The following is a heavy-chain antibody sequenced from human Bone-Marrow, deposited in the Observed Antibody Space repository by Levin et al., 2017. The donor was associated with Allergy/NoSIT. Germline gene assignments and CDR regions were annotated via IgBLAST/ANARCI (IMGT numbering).Heavy chain of an antibody. J-gene: IGHJ6*02. D-gene: IGHD3-3*01. CDR2: IIPSFGAT. CDR3: ARGVRFLEWLSNPRHYYYYGMDV. Sequence: SVKVSCKASGGSLNNYAINWVRQAPGQGLEWMGGIIPSFGATNYAQTFQDRVTITADESTNRAYMELRGLRSEDTAVYYCARGVRFLEWLSNPRHYYYYGMDVWGQGTTVTVSS. V-gene: IGHV1-69*13. CDR1: GGSLNNYA.